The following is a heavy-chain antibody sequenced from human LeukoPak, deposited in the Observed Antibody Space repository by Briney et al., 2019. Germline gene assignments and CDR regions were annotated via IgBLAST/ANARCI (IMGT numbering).Heavy chain of an antibody. CDR3: ARGAMIVVVSWFDP. CDR2: ISSGSSYI. J-gene: IGHJ5*02. D-gene: IGHD3-22*01. Sequence: PGGSLRLSCAASGFTFSTYTMNWVRQAPGKGLEWVSSISSGSSYIFYADSVKGRFTISRDNAKNSLYLQMNSLRAEDTAVYYCARGAMIVVVSWFDPWGQGTLVTVSS. V-gene: IGHV3-21*06. CDR1: GFTFSTYT.